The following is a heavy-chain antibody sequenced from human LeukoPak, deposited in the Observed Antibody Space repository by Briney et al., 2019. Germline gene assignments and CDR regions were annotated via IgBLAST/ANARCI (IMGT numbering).Heavy chain of an antibody. Sequence: GGSLRLSCAASGFTFSNAWMSWVRQAPGKGLEWVSSISTMSNYIFYGDSLKGRFTISRDNAKNSAYLQMNSLRPDDTAVYYCSRDRLGGLDLWGQGTLVTVSS. CDR2: ISTMSNYI. CDR1: GFTFSNAW. D-gene: IGHD5-12*01. V-gene: IGHV3-21*01. J-gene: IGHJ4*02. CDR3: SRDRLGGLDL.